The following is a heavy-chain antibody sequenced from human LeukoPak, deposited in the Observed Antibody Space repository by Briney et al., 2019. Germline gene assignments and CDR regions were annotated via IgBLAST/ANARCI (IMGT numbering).Heavy chain of an antibody. CDR2: IYHTGST. D-gene: IGHD3-16*01. V-gene: IGHV4-4*02. Sequence: MPSETLSLTCAVSGDSMISTNWWSWVRQPPGKGLGLIGEIYHTGSTNYTPSLQSRVTISIDKSKNQFSLRLSSVTAADTAFYYCARRGGFFDFWGQGTLVTVSS. CDR1: GDSMISTNW. J-gene: IGHJ4*02. CDR3: ARRGGFFDF.